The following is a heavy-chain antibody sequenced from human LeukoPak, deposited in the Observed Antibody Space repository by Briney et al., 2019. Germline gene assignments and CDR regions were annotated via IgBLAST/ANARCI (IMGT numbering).Heavy chain of an antibody. CDR2: IHYSGST. Sequence: SETLSLTCTVSGGSISSGGYYWSWIRQHPGKGLEWIGYIHYSGSTYYNPSLKSRVTISVDTSKNQFSLKLSSVTAADTAVYYCARTRESRGITVVRGATDYFDYWGQGTLVTVSS. J-gene: IGHJ4*02. CDR1: GGSISSGGYY. V-gene: IGHV4-31*03. D-gene: IGHD3-10*01. CDR3: ARTRESRGITVVRGATDYFDY.